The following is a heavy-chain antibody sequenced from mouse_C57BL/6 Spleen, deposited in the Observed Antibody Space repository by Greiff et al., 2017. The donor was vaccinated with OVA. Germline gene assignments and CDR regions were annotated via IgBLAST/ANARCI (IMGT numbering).Heavy chain of an antibody. CDR2: ISYDGSN. D-gene: IGHD2-5*01. J-gene: IGHJ3*01. V-gene: IGHV3-6*01. CDR1: GYSITSGYY. CDR3: AREDSNYLAWFAY. Sequence: EVKLQESGPGLVKPSQSLSLTCSVTGYSITSGYYWNWLRQFPGNKLEWMGYISYDGSNNYNPSLKNRISITRDTSKNQFFLKLNSVTTEDTATYYCAREDSNYLAWFAYWGQGTLVTVSA.